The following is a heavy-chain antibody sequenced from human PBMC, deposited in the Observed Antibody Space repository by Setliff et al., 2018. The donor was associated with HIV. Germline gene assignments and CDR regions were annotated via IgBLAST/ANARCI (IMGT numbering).Heavy chain of an antibody. Sequence: ASVKVSCKASGYTFTGYYMHWVRQAPGQGLEWMGWINPNNGGTNYAQKFQGRVTMTRDTSISTAYMELSRLRSDDTAVYYCARVPYLEQLTYYYYYGMDVWGQGTTVTVSS. CDR1: GYTFTGYY. J-gene: IGHJ6*02. CDR3: ARVPYLEQLTYYYYYGMDV. D-gene: IGHD6-13*01. V-gene: IGHV1-2*02. CDR2: INPNNGGT.